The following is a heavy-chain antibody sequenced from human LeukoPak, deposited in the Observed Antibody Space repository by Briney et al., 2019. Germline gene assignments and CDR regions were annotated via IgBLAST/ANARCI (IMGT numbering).Heavy chain of an antibody. J-gene: IGHJ4*02. CDR3: ARDLTSEDAAMVSDY. D-gene: IGHD5-18*01. CDR2: ISAYNGNT. V-gene: IGHV1-18*01. Sequence: GASVKVSCKASGYTFTSYGISWVRQAPGQGLEWMGWISAYNGNTNYAQKLQGRVTMTTDTSTSTAYMELRSLRSDDTAVYYCARDLTSEDAAMVSDYWGQGTLVTVSS. CDR1: GYTFTSYG.